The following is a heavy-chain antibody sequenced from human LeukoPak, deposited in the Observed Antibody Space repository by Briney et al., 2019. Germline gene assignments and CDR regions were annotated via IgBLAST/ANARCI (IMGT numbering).Heavy chain of an antibody. CDR2: ISGSGGST. CDR1: GFTFSSYG. D-gene: IGHD6-13*01. V-gene: IGHV3-23*01. J-gene: IGHJ5*02. Sequence: GGTLRLSCAASGFTFSSYGMSWVRQAPGKGLGWVSAISGSGGSTYYADSVKGRFTISRDNSKNTLYLQMNSLRAEDTAVYYCARTLRYSSSSNWLDPWGQGTLVTVSS. CDR3: ARTLRYSSSSNWLDP.